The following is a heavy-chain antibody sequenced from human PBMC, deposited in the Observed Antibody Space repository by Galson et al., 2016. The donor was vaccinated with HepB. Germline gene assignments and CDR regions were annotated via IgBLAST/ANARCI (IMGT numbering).Heavy chain of an antibody. V-gene: IGHV4-61*02. Sequence: TLSLTCTVSGGSISSGSYYWSWIRQPAGKGLEWIGRINSGGRTNYDPSPKSRVTIAIDTYKSQFYLNLNSVTAADTAVYYWARKYSSGGLDYFDYWGQGTLVTVSS. D-gene: IGHD6-19*01. J-gene: IGHJ4*02. CDR2: INSGGRT. CDR1: GGSISSGSYY. CDR3: ARKYSSGGLDYFDY.